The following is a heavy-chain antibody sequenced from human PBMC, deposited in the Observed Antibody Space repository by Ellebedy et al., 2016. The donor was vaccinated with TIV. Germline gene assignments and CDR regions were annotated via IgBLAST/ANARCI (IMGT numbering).Heavy chain of an antibody. CDR2: ISYDGSIK. CDR1: EFTFSSYG. Sequence: PGGSLRLSCAASEFTFSSYGMHWVRQAPGKGLEWVAVISYDGSIKVYADSVKGRFTISRDNSKNTVYLQMNSLRAEDTAVYYCARGVDYDFWTGYYKFDPWGQGTLVTVYS. CDR3: ARGVDYDFWTGYYKFDP. J-gene: IGHJ5*02. D-gene: IGHD3-3*01. V-gene: IGHV3-30*03.